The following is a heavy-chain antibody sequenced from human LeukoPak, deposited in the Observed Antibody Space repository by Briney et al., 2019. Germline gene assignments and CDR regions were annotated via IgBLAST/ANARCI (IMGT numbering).Heavy chain of an antibody. J-gene: IGHJ4*02. V-gene: IGHV3-21*01. CDR1: GFTFRSYN. D-gene: IGHD5-18*01. CDR2: IRSGSSSI. Sequence: PGGSLRLSCAASGFTFRSYNLHWVRQAPGKGLEWVAVIRSGSSSIHYADSVKGRFTISRDNAKNSLYLRVNSLRAEDTAVYYCGRDRLRTYGYTDYWGQGTMVTVSS. CDR3: GRDRLRTYGYTDY.